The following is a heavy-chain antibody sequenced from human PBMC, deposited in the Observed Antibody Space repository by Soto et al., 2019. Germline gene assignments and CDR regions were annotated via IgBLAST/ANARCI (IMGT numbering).Heavy chain of an antibody. D-gene: IGHD3-3*01. V-gene: IGHV1-8*01. CDR3: ARMKYYDFWSGYPDAFDI. CDR1: GYTFTSYD. Sequence: ASVKVSCKASGYTFTSYDIYWVRQATGKGLEWMGWMNPNSGNTGYAQKFQGRVTMTRNTSISTAYMELSSLRSEDTAVYYCARMKYYDFWSGYPDAFDIWGQGTMVTVSS. CDR2: MNPNSGNT. J-gene: IGHJ3*02.